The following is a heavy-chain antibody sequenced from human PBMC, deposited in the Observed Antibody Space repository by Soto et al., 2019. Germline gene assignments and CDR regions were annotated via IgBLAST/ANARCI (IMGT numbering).Heavy chain of an antibody. J-gene: IGHJ4*02. D-gene: IGHD2-15*01. Sequence: PGGSLRLSCAASGFTFSIYAMTWVRQAPGKGLEWVSALSGNGGNTYYADSVKGRFTISRDNSKNTLYLQMNSLRAEDTAVYYCAKDLRSFLYCSGGSCSTNWDYWGQGTLVTVSS. V-gene: IGHV3-23*01. CDR1: GFTFSIYA. CDR3: AKDLRSFLYCSGGSCSTNWDY. CDR2: LSGNGGNT.